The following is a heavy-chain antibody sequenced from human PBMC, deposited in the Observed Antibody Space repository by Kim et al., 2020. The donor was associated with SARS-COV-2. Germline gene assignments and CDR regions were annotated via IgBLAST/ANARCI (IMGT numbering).Heavy chain of an antibody. CDR1: GGSISSYY. V-gene: IGHV4-59*01. CDR3: ARIIRRQGITMVRGVIANYYFDY. Sequence: SETLSLTCTVSGGSISSYYWSWIRQPPGKGLEWIGYIYYSGSTNYNPSLKSRVTISVDTSKNQFSLKLSSVTAADTAVYYCARIIRRQGITMVRGVIANYYFDYWGQGTLVTVSS. J-gene: IGHJ4*02. CDR2: IYYSGST. D-gene: IGHD3-10*01.